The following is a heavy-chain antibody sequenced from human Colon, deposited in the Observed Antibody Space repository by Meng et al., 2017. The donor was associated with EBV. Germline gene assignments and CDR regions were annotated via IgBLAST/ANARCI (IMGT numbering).Heavy chain of an antibody. CDR1: GDFISSGNYH. D-gene: IGHD2-15*01. Sequence: QLQLQESGPGLGKPSQTLSLPCVVSGDFISSGNYHWSWIRQAPGKGLEWIGHSESTSYNPSLRSRVVISVDTAKNQFSLRLDSVTAADTAVYYCTTYAVGAGGRGYWGPGILVTVSS. J-gene: IGHJ4*02. V-gene: IGHV4-30-4*01. CDR3: TTYAVGAGGRGY. CDR2: HSEST.